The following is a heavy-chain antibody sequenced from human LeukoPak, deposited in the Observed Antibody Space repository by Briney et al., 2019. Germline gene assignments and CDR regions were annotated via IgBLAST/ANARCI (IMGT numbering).Heavy chain of an antibody. Sequence: SETLSLTCTVSGGSISGYYWSWIRQPPGKGLEWIGEINHSGSTNYNPSLKSRVTISVDTSKNQFSLKLSSVTAADTAVYYCARLRVGIAAAGTIDYWGQGTLVTVSS. CDR2: INHSGST. V-gene: IGHV4-34*01. D-gene: IGHD6-13*01. J-gene: IGHJ4*02. CDR3: ARLRVGIAAAGTIDY. CDR1: GGSISGYY.